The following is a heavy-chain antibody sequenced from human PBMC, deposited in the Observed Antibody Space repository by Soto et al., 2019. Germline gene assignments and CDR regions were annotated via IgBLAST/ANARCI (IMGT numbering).Heavy chain of an antibody. J-gene: IGHJ3*02. V-gene: IGHV4-30-2*01. D-gene: IGHD3-22*01. CDR1: GGSISSGGYS. Sequence: PSDTLSLTCAVSGGSISSGGYSWSWIRQPPGKGLEWIGYIYHSGSTYYNPSLKSRVTISVDRSKNQFSLKLSSVTAADTAVYYCASYDSSGSHAFDIWGQGTMVTVSS. CDR3: ASYDSSGSHAFDI. CDR2: IYHSGST.